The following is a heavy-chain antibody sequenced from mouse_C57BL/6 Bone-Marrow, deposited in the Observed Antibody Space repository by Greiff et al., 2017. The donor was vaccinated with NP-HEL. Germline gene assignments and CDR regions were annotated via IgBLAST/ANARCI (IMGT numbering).Heavy chain of an antibody. Sequence: VKLQESGAELARPGASVKLSCKASGYTFTSYGISWVKQRTGQGLEWIGEIYPRSGNTYYNEKFKGKATLTADKSSSTAYMELRSLTSEDSAVYFCARKGLRRSNRYFDVWGTGTTVTVSS. V-gene: IGHV1-81*01. CDR1: GYTFTSYG. CDR3: ARKGLRRSNRYFDV. J-gene: IGHJ1*03. D-gene: IGHD2-12*01. CDR2: IYPRSGNT.